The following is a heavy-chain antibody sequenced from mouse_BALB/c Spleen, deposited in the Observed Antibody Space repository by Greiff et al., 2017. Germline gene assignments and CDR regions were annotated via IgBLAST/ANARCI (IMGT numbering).Heavy chain of an antibody. V-gene: IGHV2-9*02. J-gene: IGHJ3*01. D-gene: IGHD4-1*02. CDR1: GFSLTSYG. Sequence: VMLVESGPGLVAPSQSLSITCTVSGFSLTSYGVHWVRQPPGKGLEWLGVIWAGGSTNYNSALMSRLSISKDNSKSQVFLKMNSLQTDDTAMYYCASPNWDWFAYWGQGTLVTVSA. CDR2: IWAGGST. CDR3: ASPNWDWFAY.